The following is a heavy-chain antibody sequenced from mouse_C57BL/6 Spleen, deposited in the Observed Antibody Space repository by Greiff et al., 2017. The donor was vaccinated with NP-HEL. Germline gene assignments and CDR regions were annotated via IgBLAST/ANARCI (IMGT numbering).Heavy chain of an antibody. D-gene: IGHD1-1*01. Sequence: LMESGPELVKPGASVKISCKASGYTFTDYYINWVKQRPGQGLEWIGWIYPGSGNTKYNEKFKGKATLTVDTSSSTAYMQLSSLTSEDSAVYFCARYDGSSYRGYYFDYWGQGTTLTVSS. V-gene: IGHV1-84*01. CDR1: GYTFTDYY. J-gene: IGHJ2*01. CDR2: IYPGSGNT. CDR3: ARYDGSSYRGYYFDY.